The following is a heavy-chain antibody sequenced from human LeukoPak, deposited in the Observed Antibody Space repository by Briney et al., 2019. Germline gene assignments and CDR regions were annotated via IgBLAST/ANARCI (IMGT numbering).Heavy chain of an antibody. CDR2: ISYDGSNK. V-gene: IGHV3-30*18. CDR1: GFTFSSYG. J-gene: IGHJ5*02. Sequence: PGGSLRLSCAASGFTFSSYGMHWVRQAPGKGLEWVAVISYDGSNKYYADSVKGRFTISRDNSKNTLYLQMNSLRAEDTAVYYCAKDAYQQLVWGSNWFDPWGQGTLVTVSS. CDR3: AKDAYQQLVWGSNWFDP. D-gene: IGHD6-13*01.